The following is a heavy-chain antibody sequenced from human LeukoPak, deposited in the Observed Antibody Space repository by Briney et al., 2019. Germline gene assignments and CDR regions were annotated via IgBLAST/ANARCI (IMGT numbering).Heavy chain of an antibody. D-gene: IGHD4-23*01. CDR1: GFTFSSSA. V-gene: IGHV3-23*01. Sequence: GGSLRLSCAASGFTFSSSAMSWVRQAPGKGLEWVSNISGSGSGGSTYYADSVKGRFTISRDNSKNTLYLQMNSLRADDTAVYYCAKDGKDGGNSDYWGQGTLVTVSS. CDR3: AKDGKDGGNSDY. J-gene: IGHJ4*02. CDR2: ISGSGSGGST.